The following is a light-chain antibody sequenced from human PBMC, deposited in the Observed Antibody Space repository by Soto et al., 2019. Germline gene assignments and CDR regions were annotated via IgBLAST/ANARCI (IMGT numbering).Light chain of an antibody. CDR2: GNS. CDR3: QSYDSSLSGYV. CDR1: SSNIGAGYD. J-gene: IGLJ1*01. Sequence: QSVLTQPPSVSGAPGRRVTISCTGSSSNIGAGYDIHWYQQLPGTAPKLLIYGNSNRPSGVPDRFSGSKSGTSASLAITGLQAEDEADYYCQSYDSSLSGYVFGTGTQGTVL. V-gene: IGLV1-40*01.